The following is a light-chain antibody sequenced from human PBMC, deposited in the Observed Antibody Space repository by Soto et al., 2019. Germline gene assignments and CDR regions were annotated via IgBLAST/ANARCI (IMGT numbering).Light chain of an antibody. J-gene: IGKJ2*01. CDR3: QQHYSTPST. V-gene: IGKV4-1*01. CDR1: QSVLYSSNNKNY. Sequence: DIVMTQSPDSLAVSLGERATINCKSSQSVLYSSNNKNYLACYQQKPGQPPKLLIYWASTRESGVPDRFSGSGSGTDFTLTISSLQAEDVAVYYCQQHYSTPSTFGQGTKLEIK. CDR2: WAS.